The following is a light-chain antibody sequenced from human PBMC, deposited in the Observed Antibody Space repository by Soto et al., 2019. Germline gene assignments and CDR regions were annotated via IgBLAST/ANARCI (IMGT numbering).Light chain of an antibody. CDR1: SSNIGAGYD. J-gene: IGLJ1*01. Sequence: QSVLTQPPSVSGAPGQRVTISCTGSSSNIGAGYDVHWYQQLPGTAPKLLIYGNSNRPSGVPDRFSGSKSGTSASLAITGLQAEDEADYYCQSYDSGLSGPYVFGPGTKLTVL. CDR3: QSYDSGLSGPYV. V-gene: IGLV1-40*01. CDR2: GNS.